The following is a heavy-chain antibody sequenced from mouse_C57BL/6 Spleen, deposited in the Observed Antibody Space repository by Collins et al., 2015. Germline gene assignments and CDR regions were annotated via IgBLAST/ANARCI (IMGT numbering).Heavy chain of an antibody. V-gene: IGHV14-3*02. CDR2: IDPANGNT. Sequence: EVQLQQSGAELVKPGASVKLSCTAFGFNIKDTYMYWVKQRPEQGLEWIGRIDPANGNTKYDPKFQGKATITADTSSNTAYLQLSSLTSEDTAVYYCARDGGYAMDYWGQGTSVTVSS. CDR1: GFNIKDTY. CDR3: ARDGGYAMDY. J-gene: IGHJ4*01.